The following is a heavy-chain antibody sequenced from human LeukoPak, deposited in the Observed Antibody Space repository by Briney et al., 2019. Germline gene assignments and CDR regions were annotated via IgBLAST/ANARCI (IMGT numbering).Heavy chain of an antibody. J-gene: IGHJ4*02. D-gene: IGHD3-10*01. Sequence: GGSLRPSCAASGFTFSSYAMSWVRQAPGKGLEWVSAISGSGGSTYYADSVKGRFTISRDNSKNTLYLQMNSLRAEDTAVYYCAKLPLWFGESPPVDYWGQGTLVTVSS. CDR2: ISGSGGST. CDR3: AKLPLWFGESPPVDY. CDR1: GFTFSSYA. V-gene: IGHV3-23*01.